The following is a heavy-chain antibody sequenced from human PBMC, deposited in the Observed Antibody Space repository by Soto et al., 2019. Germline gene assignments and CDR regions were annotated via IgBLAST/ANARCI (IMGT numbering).Heavy chain of an antibody. Sequence: PGGSLRLSCAASGFTFSSYWMSWVRQAPGKGLEWVANIKQDGNEKYYVDSVKGRFTTSRDNAKNSLYLQMNSLRAEDTAVYYCARVYGGGNSFVFWYWGQGTLVTVLL. CDR2: IKQDGNEK. D-gene: IGHD2-21*02. J-gene: IGHJ4*02. V-gene: IGHV3-7*05. CDR1: GFTFSSYW. CDR3: ARVYGGGNSFVFWY.